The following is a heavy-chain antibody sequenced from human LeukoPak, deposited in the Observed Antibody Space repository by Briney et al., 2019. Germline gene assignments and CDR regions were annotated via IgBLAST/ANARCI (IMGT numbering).Heavy chain of an antibody. Sequence: SETQSLTCTVSGASISSYYWTWIRQPPGKGLEWIGYIYYSGSTTYNPSLKSRVTISADTSKNQFSLKLTSVTAADTAVYYCAVRLRSTYYYGMDVWGQGTTVTVSS. D-gene: IGHD2-2*01. J-gene: IGHJ6*02. V-gene: IGHV4-59*01. CDR3: AVRLRSTYYYGMDV. CDR1: GASISSYY. CDR2: IYYSGST.